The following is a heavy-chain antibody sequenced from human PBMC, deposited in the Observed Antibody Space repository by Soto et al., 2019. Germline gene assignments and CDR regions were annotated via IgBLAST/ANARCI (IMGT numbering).Heavy chain of an antibody. J-gene: IGHJ4*02. D-gene: IGHD1-1*01. CDR2: INPNSGGT. Sequence: ASEKVSCMVSGYTFSDYYIHWVRQAPGQGLEWMGWINPNSGGTKYAPKFQGGVTMTRDTSITTAYMELSRLRSGDTAVYYCAREPATAKPEGVDFWGQGTLVTVPS. CDR3: AREPATAKPEGVDF. V-gene: IGHV1-2*02. CDR1: GYTFSDYY.